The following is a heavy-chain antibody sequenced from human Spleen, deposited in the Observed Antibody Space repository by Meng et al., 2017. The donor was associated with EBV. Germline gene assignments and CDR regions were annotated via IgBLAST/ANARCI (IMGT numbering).Heavy chain of an antibody. CDR1: GETFRHYY. D-gene: IGHD1/OR15-1a*01. V-gene: IGHV4-34*01. Sequence: HVPIQPWGAGALKLSAPLSLSIAVYGETFRHYYWTWIRQPPGKVLEWIGEINESEGTKYSPSLKSRVSISLDTSRNQFSLTLNSVTAADTAVYYCVRGSDNWNILVFDYWGQGALVTVSS. J-gene: IGHJ4*02. CDR2: INESEGT. CDR3: VRGSDNWNILVFDY.